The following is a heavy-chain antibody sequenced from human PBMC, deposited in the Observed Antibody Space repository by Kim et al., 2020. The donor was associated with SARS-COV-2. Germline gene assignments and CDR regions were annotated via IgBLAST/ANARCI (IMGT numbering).Heavy chain of an antibody. J-gene: IGHJ4*02. D-gene: IGHD5-12*01. V-gene: IGHV7-4-1*02. CDR2: ISTNTGIP. CDR3: ARWGYNDYDTPEPYFDY. Sequence: ASVKVSCKASGYTFTSYALNWVRQAPGQGLEWMGWISTNTGIPTSAQGFTGRFVFSLDTSVSTAYLQISSLKAEDTAVYYCARWGYNDYDTPEPYFDYWGQGTLVTVSS. CDR1: GYTFTSYA.